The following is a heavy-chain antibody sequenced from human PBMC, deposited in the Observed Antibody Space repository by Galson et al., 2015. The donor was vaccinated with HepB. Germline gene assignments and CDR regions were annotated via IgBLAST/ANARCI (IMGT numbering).Heavy chain of an antibody. CDR1: GGSISGSSHY. CDR2: IHYSGTT. V-gene: IGHV4-39*07. Sequence: TLSLTCTVSGGSISGSSHYWGWIRQPPGKGLEWIGAIHYSGTTYHNPSLKSRVTISVDTSKNQFSLKLRSVTAADTAVYYCARGPQHVVVVIYNYWGQGNLVTVSS. J-gene: IGHJ4*02. CDR3: ARGPQHVVVVIYNY. D-gene: IGHD2-21*01.